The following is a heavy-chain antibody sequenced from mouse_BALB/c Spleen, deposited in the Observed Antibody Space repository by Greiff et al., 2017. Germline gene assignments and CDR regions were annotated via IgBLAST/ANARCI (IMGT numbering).Heavy chain of an antibody. D-gene: IGHD2-1*01. J-gene: IGHJ3*01. Sequence: QVQLQQPGAELVRPGASVKLSCKASGYTFTSYWINWVKQRPGQGLEWIGNIYPSDSYTNYNQKFKDKATLTVDKSSSTAYMQLSSPTSEDSAVYDCTRQEATMGRGFAYWGQGTLVTVSA. CDR3: TRQEATMGRGFAY. V-gene: IGHV1-69*02. CDR2: IYPSDSYT. CDR1: GYTFTSYW.